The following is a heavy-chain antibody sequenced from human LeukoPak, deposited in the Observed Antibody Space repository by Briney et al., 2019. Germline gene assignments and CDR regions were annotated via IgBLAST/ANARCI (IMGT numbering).Heavy chain of an antibody. Sequence: GGSLRLSCAASGFTFSSYAMSWVRQAPGKGLEWVSAISGSGGSTYYADSVKGRFTISRDNSKNTLYLQMNSLRAEDTAVYYCARGPGYSRDHLPGAFDIWGQGTMVTVSS. CDR3: ARGPGYSRDHLPGAFDI. D-gene: IGHD2-15*01. CDR2: ISGSGGST. J-gene: IGHJ3*02. CDR1: GFTFSSYA. V-gene: IGHV3-23*01.